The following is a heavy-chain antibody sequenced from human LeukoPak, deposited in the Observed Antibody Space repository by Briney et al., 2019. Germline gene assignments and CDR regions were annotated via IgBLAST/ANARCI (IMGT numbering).Heavy chain of an antibody. J-gene: IGHJ1*01. CDR1: GYSFSSLW. V-gene: IGHV5-51*01. Sequence: GESLKISCQGSGYSFSSLWLGWVRQMPGKGLEWMGIVNPADSDTRYSPSFQGQVTISVDKSITTAYLQWSSLQASDTAMYYCATDTRIPAVGNTEYFQYWGQGTLVTVSS. D-gene: IGHD6-13*01. CDR3: ATDTRIPAVGNTEYFQY. CDR2: VNPADSDT.